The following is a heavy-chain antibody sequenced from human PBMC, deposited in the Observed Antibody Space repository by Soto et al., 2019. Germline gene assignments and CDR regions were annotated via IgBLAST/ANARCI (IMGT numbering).Heavy chain of an antibody. CDR1: GGNCISFG. J-gene: IGHJ6*02. D-gene: IGHD3-10*01. V-gene: IGHV3-23*01. Sequence: GGSLILCYGASGGNCISFGMNWVRQDPGKGLEWVSSISDSGGSTYYADSVKGRSTISRDNSKKTLYLQMNSLRAEDTAVYYCANDSITFFYGVAVWGQGTTVPVSS. CDR3: ANDSITFFYGVAV. CDR2: ISDSGGST.